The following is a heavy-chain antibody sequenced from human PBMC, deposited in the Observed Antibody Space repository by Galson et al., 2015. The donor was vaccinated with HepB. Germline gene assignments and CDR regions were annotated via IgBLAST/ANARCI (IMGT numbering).Heavy chain of an antibody. CDR2: VSFDGINK. CDR3: VRDTSTGGTYYVLPDY. Sequence: SLRLSCAASGFSFSNYAMHWVRQAPGKGLEWVAVVSFDGINKYYGDSVKGRFTISRDNSKNTLSLQMNSLRAEDTAVYYCVRDTSTGGTYYVLPDYWGQGTLVTVSS. CDR1: GFSFSNYA. D-gene: IGHD1-26*01. J-gene: IGHJ4*02. V-gene: IGHV3-30-3*01.